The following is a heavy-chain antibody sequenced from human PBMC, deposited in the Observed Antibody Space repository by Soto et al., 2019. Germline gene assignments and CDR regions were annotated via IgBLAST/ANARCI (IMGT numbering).Heavy chain of an antibody. CDR3: ASPRERYSYGSFDY. CDR1: GFTFSSYG. CDR2: IWYDGSNK. J-gene: IGHJ4*02. V-gene: IGHV3-33*01. D-gene: IGHD5-18*01. Sequence: QVQLVESGGGVVQPGRSLRLSCAASGFTFSSYGMHWVRQAPGKGLEGVAVIWYDGSNKYYADSVKGRFTISRDNSKNTLYLQMNSLSAEDTAVYYCASPRERYSYGSFDYWGQGTLVTVSS.